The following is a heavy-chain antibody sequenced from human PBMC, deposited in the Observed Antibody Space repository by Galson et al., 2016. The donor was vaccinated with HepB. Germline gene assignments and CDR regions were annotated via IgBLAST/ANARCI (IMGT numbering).Heavy chain of an antibody. D-gene: IGHD6-19*01. Sequence: SETLSLTCAVYGGSLSGYYWTWIRQTPGKGLEWIGEINRSGSTNYTPSLKSRVTISVDTSRNQFSLKLNSVTAADTAVYYCARGGYSSGWYPMGWEPAQDAFDVWGQGTVVSVSS. V-gene: IGHV4-34*01. CDR2: INRSGST. CDR1: GGSLSGYY. CDR3: ARGGYSSGWYPMGWEPAQDAFDV. J-gene: IGHJ3*01.